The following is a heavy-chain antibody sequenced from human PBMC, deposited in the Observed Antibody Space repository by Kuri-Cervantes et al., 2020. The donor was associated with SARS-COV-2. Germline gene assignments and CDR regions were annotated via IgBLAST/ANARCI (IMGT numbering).Heavy chain of an antibody. CDR2: INAGNGNT. J-gene: IGHJ4*02. Sequence: ASVKVSCKASGYTFTGYYMHWVRQAPGQGLEWMGWINAGNGNTKYSQKFQGRVTITRDTSASTAYMELSSLRSEDTAVYYCARKERSVTIFGVVISDARTPFDYWGQGTLVTVSS. V-gene: IGHV1-3*01. D-gene: IGHD3-3*01. CDR3: ARKERSVTIFGVVISDARTPFDY. CDR1: GYTFTGYY.